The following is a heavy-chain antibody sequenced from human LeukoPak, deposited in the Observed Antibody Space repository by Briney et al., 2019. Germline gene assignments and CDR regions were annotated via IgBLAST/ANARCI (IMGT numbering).Heavy chain of an antibody. D-gene: IGHD3-10*01. CDR1: GGSFSGYY. Sequence: PSETLSLTCAVYGGSFSGYYWSWIRQPPGKGLEWIGEINHSGSTNYNPSLKSRVTISVDTSKNQFSLKLSSVTAADTAVYYCARGRYYGSGSQVPLDYWGQGTLVTVSS. CDR3: ARGRYYGSGSQVPLDY. CDR2: INHSGST. V-gene: IGHV4-34*01. J-gene: IGHJ4*02.